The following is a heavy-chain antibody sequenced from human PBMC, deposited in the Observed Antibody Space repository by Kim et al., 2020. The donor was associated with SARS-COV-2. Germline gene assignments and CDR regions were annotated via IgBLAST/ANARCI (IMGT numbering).Heavy chain of an antibody. V-gene: IGHV3-23*01. J-gene: IGHJ4*02. CDR3: ARSVVAAAGTGAFDY. CDR2: IGASAGSG. Sequence: GGSLRLSCAASGFTLTTHAMSWVRQVPGKGLEWVSSIGASAGSGTYADSVKGRFAISWDTSRNALYLQMNGLRAEDTAVYYCARSVVAAAGTGAFDYWGQGTLVTVSS. CDR1: GFTLTTHA. D-gene: IGHD6-13*01.